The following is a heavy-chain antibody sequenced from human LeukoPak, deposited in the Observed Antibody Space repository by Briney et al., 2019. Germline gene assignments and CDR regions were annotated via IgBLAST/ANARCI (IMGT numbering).Heavy chain of an antibody. Sequence: SETLSLTCAVYGGSFSGYYWSWIRQPPGKGLEWIGEINHSGSTNYNPSLKSRVTISVDTSKNQFSLKLSSVAAADTAVYYCARVRGLVDYWGQGTLVTVSS. J-gene: IGHJ4*02. CDR3: ARVRGLVDY. V-gene: IGHV4-34*01. CDR1: GGSFSGYY. D-gene: IGHD3-16*01. CDR2: INHSGST.